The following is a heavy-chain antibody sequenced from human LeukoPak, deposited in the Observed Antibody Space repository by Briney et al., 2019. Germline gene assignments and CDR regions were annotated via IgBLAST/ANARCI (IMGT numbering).Heavy chain of an antibody. V-gene: IGHV1-2*06. J-gene: IGHJ6*03. Sequence: GASVTVSCKASGYTFTDYYIHWVRQAPGQGLEWMGRISPKSGDTNYAQKFQGRVTLTRDTSIISMAYMELTRLTSDDTALYYCARAVYDSKGNYMRVWGKGTTVTVSS. CDR1: GYTFTDYY. CDR3: ARAVYDSKGNYMRV. D-gene: IGHD3-22*01. CDR2: ISPKSGDT.